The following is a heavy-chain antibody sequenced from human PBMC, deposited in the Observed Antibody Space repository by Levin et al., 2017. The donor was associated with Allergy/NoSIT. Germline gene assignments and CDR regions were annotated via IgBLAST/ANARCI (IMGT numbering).Heavy chain of an antibody. D-gene: IGHD3-16*01. CDR2: IWSNGSKK. CDR3: AKDMWGSSDKWADF. Sequence: GGSLRLSCAASGFKFTDYGIHWVRQAPGKGLEWVGVIWSNGSKKYYGDSVKGRFTISRDNSKDTVYLQMDSLRVEDTAVYYCAKDMWGSSDKWADFWGQGTLVTVSS. V-gene: IGHV3-33*06. CDR1: GFKFTDYG. J-gene: IGHJ4*02.